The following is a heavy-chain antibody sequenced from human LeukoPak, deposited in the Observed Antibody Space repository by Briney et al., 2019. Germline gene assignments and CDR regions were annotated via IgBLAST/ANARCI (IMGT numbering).Heavy chain of an antibody. J-gene: IGHJ4*02. CDR1: GFTFSNYA. V-gene: IGHV3-23*01. D-gene: IGHD2-15*01. Sequence: GGSLRLSCGVSGFTFSNYAISWVRQAPGKGLEWVSSISGSGDTTYYADPVKGRFTISRDNSKNTLYLQMNSLRAEDTAVYYCAKVSPTNYCSGGSCYLGYFDYWGQGTLVTVSS. CDR2: ISGSGDTT. CDR3: AKVSPTNYCSGGSCYLGYFDY.